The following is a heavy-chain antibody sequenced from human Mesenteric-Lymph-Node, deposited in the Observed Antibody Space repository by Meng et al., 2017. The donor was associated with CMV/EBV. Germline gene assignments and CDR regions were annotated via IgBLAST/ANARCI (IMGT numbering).Heavy chain of an antibody. CDR1: YA. CDR2: IIPIFGTA. CDR3: ARDIRDYYCSGSYYKSEGMGDY. V-gene: IGHV1-69*01. J-gene: IGHJ4*02. Sequence: YAISSVRQTPGQGLEWMGGIIPIFGTANYAQKFQGRVTITADESTSTAYMELSSLRSEDTAVYYCARDIRDYYCSGSYYKSEGMGDYWGQGTLVTVSS. D-gene: IGHD3-10*01.